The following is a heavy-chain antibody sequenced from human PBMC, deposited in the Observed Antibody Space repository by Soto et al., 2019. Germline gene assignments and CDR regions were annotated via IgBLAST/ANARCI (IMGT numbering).Heavy chain of an antibody. CDR2: IYISGNT. V-gene: IGHV4-4*07. D-gene: IGHD6-19*01. J-gene: IGHJ5*02. CDR3: ARELKPYNSGWYFTLS. Sequence: SETLSLTCSVSGGSVSSHYWSWVRQPAGKGLEWIGRIYISGNTRYNPSFKSRVTMSVDTSKNQVSLRLSSVTAADTAVYYCARELKPYNSGWYFTLSWSQGTQVTVSS. CDR1: GGSVSSHY.